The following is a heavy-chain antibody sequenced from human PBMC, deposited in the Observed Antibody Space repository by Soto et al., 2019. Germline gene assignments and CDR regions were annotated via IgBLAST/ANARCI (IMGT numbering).Heavy chain of an antibody. D-gene: IGHD3-3*01. CDR3: ACLYYDFWSGYYDLNTFDY. J-gene: IGHJ4*02. V-gene: IGHV3-30*03. CDR2: ISYDGSNK. CDR1: GFTFSSYG. Sequence: GGSLRLSCAASGFTFSSYGMHWVRQAPGKGLEWVAVISYDGSNKYYADSVKGRFTISRDNSKNTLYLQMNSLRAEDTAVYYCACLYYDFWSGYYDLNTFDYWGQGTLVTVSS.